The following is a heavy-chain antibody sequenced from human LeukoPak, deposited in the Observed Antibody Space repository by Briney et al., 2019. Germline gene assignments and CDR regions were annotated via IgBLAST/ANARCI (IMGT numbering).Heavy chain of an antibody. V-gene: IGHV4-31*03. J-gene: IGHJ4*02. Sequence: SQTLSLTCTVSGGSISSGGYYWSWIRQHPGKGLEWIGYIYYSGSTYYNPSLKSRVTISVDTSKNQFSLKLSSVTAADTAVYYCARVGADFTGTPFDYWGQGTLVTVSS. D-gene: IGHD1/OR15-1a*01. CDR3: ARVGADFTGTPFDY. CDR2: IYYSGST. CDR1: GGSISSGGYY.